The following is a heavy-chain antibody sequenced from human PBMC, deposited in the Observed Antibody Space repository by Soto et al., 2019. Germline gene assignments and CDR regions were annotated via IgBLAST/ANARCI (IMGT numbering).Heavy chain of an antibody. V-gene: IGHV1-3*01. J-gene: IGHJ3*02. D-gene: IGHD6-13*01. Sequence: ASVKVSCKASGCTFTSYAMHWVRQAPGQRLEWMGWINAGNGNTKYSQKFQGRVTITRDTSASTAYMELSSLRSEDTAVYYCATIAAAGNDAFDIWGQGTMVTVSS. CDR2: INAGNGNT. CDR3: ATIAAAGNDAFDI. CDR1: GCTFTSYA.